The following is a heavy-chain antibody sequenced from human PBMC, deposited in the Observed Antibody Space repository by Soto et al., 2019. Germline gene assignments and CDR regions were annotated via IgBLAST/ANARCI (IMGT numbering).Heavy chain of an antibody. CDR3: ARDSRFYGSGSYDY. CDR2: IYYSGST. Sequence: PSETLSLTCTVSGGSISSGDYYWSWIRQPPGKGLEWIGYIYYSGSTYYNPSLKSRVTISVDTSKNQFSLKLSSVTAADTAVYYCARDSRFYGSGSYDYWGQGALVTVSS. CDR1: GGSISSGDYY. J-gene: IGHJ4*02. D-gene: IGHD3-10*01. V-gene: IGHV4-30-4*01.